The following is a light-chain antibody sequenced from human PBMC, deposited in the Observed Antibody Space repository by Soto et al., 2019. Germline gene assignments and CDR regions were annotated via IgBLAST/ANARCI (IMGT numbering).Light chain of an antibody. CDR1: SSDVGANNY. Sequence: QSALTQPASVSGSPGQSITISCTGTSSDVGANNYVSWYRHHPGEAPKLMIFDVSYRLSGVSTRFSGSKSGNTASLTISGLQADDESYYYCSSYTTSGTRYVFGTGTKLTVL. V-gene: IGLV2-14*03. CDR2: DVS. J-gene: IGLJ1*01. CDR3: SSYTTSGTRYV.